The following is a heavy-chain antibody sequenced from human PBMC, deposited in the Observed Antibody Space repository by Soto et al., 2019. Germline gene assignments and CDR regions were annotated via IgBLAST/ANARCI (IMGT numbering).Heavy chain of an antibody. CDR1: GFIFSNYA. CDR2: INSHGDST. J-gene: IGHJ4*02. Sequence: PGGSLRLSCAASGFIFSNYAMHWVRQAPGKGLEYVSAINSHGDSTYYANSVKGRFTISRDNSKNTLYLQMGSLRTEDMAVYYCARRDGYNFVYWGQGTLVTVSS. CDR3: ARRDGYNFVY. V-gene: IGHV3-64*01. D-gene: IGHD5-12*01.